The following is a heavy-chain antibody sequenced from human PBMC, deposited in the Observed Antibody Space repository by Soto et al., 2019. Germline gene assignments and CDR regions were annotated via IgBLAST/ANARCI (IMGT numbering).Heavy chain of an antibody. J-gene: IGHJ4*02. CDR2: IYYSGST. D-gene: IGHD4-17*01. CDR1: GGSISSSSYY. V-gene: IGHV4-39*01. Sequence: SETLSLTCTVSGGSISSSSYYWGWIRQPPGKGLEWIGSIYYSGSTYYNPSLKSRVNISVDTSKNQFSLKLSSVTAPDPAVYYFARHPRPYGDYVGYWGQGTLGTVSS. CDR3: ARHPRPYGDYVGY.